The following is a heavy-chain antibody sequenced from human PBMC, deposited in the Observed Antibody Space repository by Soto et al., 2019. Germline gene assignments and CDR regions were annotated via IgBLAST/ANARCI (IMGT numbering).Heavy chain of an antibody. J-gene: IGHJ4*02. CDR1: GYTFTNYG. D-gene: IGHD3-10*01. CDR2: ISCNNGDA. V-gene: IGHV1-18*01. Sequence: QVQLVQTGAEVKEPGASVKVSCKASGYTFTNYGIRWVRQAPGQGLEWMGWISCNNGDANYVQSLRGRVTMTTDTSTSSVYMELRSLRADDTAVYYCARDGDGSGRHYEYWGQGTLVTVSS. CDR3: ARDGDGSGRHYEY.